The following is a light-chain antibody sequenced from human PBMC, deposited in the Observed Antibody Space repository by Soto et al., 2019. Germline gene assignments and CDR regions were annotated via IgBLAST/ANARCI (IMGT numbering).Light chain of an antibody. CDR2: EVS. CDR3: YSYVGSIS. CDR1: SSDVGSHNF. J-gene: IGLJ2*01. V-gene: IGLV2-23*02. Sequence: QSALTQLASVSGSPGQSITISCTGTSSDVGSHNFVSWYQQHPGKVPELMIYEVSKRPSGVSNRFSGSKSGNTASLTISGLQAEDEADYYCYSYVGSISFGGGTKLTVL.